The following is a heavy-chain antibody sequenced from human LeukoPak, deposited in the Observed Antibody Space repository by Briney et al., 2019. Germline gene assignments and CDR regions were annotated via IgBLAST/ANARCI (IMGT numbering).Heavy chain of an antibody. Sequence: GGSLRLSCAASGFTFSSYAMHWVRQAPGKGLEWVAVISYDGSNKYYADSVKGRFTISRDNSKNTLYLQMNSLRAEDTAVYYCARGGDGYNLDYWGQGTLVTVSS. J-gene: IGHJ4*02. CDR2: ISYDGSNK. CDR1: GFTFSSYA. V-gene: IGHV3-30*01. D-gene: IGHD5-24*01. CDR3: ARGGDGYNLDY.